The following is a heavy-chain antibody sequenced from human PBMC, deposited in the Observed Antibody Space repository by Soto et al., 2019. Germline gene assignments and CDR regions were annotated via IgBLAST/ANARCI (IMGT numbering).Heavy chain of an antibody. V-gene: IGHV1-69*01. CDR3: ARTRVTLDYYDGSGYYGGPLDY. D-gene: IGHD3-22*01. J-gene: IGHJ4*02. Sequence: QVQLVQSGAEVKKPGSSVKVSCKASGGTFSSYAISWVRQAPGQGLEWMGGIIPIFGTANYAQKFQGRVTITADESTSTAYMERSSLRSEDTAVYYCARTRVTLDYYDGSGYYGGPLDYWGQGTLVTVSS. CDR1: GGTFSSYA. CDR2: IIPIFGTA.